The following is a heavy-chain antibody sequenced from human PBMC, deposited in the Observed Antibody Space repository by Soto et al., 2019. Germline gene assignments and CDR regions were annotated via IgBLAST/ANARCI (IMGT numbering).Heavy chain of an antibody. V-gene: IGHV3-23*01. J-gene: IGHJ4*02. Sequence: PGGSLRLSCAASGFTFSSYAMSWVRQAPGKGLEWVSAISGSGGSTYYADSVKGRFTISRDSSKNTLYLQMNSLRAEDTAVYYCAKGYYDSSGYYYGPFDYWGQGTLVTVSS. CDR2: ISGSGGST. D-gene: IGHD3-22*01. CDR1: GFTFSSYA. CDR3: AKGYYDSSGYYYGPFDY.